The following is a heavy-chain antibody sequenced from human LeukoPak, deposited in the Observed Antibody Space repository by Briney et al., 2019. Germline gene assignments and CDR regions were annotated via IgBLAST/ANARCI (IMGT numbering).Heavy chain of an antibody. D-gene: IGHD6-19*01. J-gene: IGHJ4*02. V-gene: IGHV3-53*01. CDR3: ASGGLALDY. CDR2: IYSGGST. Sequence: PGGSLRLSCAASGFTFSSYAMSWVRQAPGKGLEWVSVIYSGGSTYYADSVKGRFTISRDNSKNTLYLQMNSLRAEDTAVYYCASGGLALDYWGQGTLVTVSS. CDR1: GFTFSSYA.